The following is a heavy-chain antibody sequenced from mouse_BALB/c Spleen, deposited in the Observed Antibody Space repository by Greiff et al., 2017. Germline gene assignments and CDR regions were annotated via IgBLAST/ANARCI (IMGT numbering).Heavy chain of an antibody. CDR3: AGGYDYDVGFAY. D-gene: IGHD2-4*01. CDR1: GFTFSSFG. Sequence: EVMLVESGGGLVQPGGSRKLSCAASGFTFSSFGMHWVRQAPEKGLEWVAYISSGSSTIYYADTVKGRFTISRDNPKNTLFLQMTSLRSEDTAMYYCAGGYDYDVGFAYWGEGTLVTVSA. V-gene: IGHV5-17*02. CDR2: ISSGSSTI. J-gene: IGHJ3*01.